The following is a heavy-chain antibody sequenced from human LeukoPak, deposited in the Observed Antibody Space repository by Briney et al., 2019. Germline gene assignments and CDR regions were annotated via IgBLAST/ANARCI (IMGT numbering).Heavy chain of an antibody. CDR1: GGSISNYY. D-gene: IGHD3-22*01. Sequence: SETLSLTCTVSGGSISNYYWSWIRQPAGKGLEWIGRIYISGSTNYNPSLKSRVTMSVDTSKNQCPLKLSSVTAADTAVYYCARDSYYYDSSGYSAFDIWGQGTMVTASS. CDR3: ARDSYYYDSSGYSAFDI. J-gene: IGHJ3*02. CDR2: IYISGST. V-gene: IGHV4-4*07.